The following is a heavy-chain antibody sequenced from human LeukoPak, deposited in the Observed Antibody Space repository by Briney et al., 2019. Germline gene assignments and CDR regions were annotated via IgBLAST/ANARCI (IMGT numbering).Heavy chain of an antibody. CDR3: ARDFDDVNGDFYYIPDF. Sequence: PGGSLRLSCAASGFQFSRNGMHWVRQAPGKGLEWVAFIRYDGTKKFYGGSVRGRFTISRDNSKNTLYLEMNSLRHEDTAVYSCARDFDDVNGDFYYIPDFWGQGTLVTVSS. CDR1: GFQFSRNG. D-gene: IGHD3-10*02. V-gene: IGHV3-30*02. CDR2: IRYDGTKK. J-gene: IGHJ4*02.